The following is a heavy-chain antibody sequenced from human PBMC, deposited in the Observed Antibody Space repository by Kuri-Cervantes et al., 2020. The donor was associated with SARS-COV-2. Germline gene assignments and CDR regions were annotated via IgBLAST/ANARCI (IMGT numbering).Heavy chain of an antibody. J-gene: IGHJ5*02. Sequence: GESLKISCAASGFTFSSYAMSWVRQAPGKGLEWVSAISGSGGSTYYADSVKGRFTISRDNSKNTLYLQMNSLRVEDTAVYYCARGWVGATPDDRFDPWGQGTLVTVSS. CDR3: ARGWVGATPDDRFDP. CDR1: GFTFSSYA. CDR2: ISGSGGST. D-gene: IGHD1-26*01. V-gene: IGHV3-23*01.